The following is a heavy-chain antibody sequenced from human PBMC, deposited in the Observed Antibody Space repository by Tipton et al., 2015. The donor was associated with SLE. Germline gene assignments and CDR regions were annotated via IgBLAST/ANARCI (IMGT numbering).Heavy chain of an antibody. CDR2: INHRGST. CDR3: ARGFLYDGFQV. Sequence: TLSLTCAVYIGSFSGYRWSWIRQPPGKGLEWIGEINHRGSTYYNSSLKSRATISVDTSKNQFSLKLSSVTAADTAVYYCARGFLYDGFQVWGQGTLVTVSS. V-gene: IGHV4-34*01. J-gene: IGHJ1*01. CDR1: IGSFSGYR. D-gene: IGHD2-2*02.